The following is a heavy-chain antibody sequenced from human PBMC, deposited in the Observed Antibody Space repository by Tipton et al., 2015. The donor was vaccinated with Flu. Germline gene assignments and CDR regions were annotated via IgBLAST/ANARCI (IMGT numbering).Heavy chain of an antibody. CDR2: IKQDGSEK. D-gene: IGHD2-2*01. J-gene: IGHJ1*01. V-gene: IGHV3-7*01. CDR3: ARRYCSSTSCPAEYFQH. CDR1: GFTFSSYW. Sequence: GSLRLSCAASGFTFSSYWMSWVRQAPGKGLEWVANIKQDGSEKYYVDSVKGRFTISRDNAKNSLYLQMNSLRAEDTAVYYCARRYCSSTSCPAEYFQHWGQGTLVTVSS.